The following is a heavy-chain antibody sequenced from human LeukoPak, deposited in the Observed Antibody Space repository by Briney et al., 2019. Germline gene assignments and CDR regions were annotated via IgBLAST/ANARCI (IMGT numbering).Heavy chain of an antibody. CDR2: INHSGST. J-gene: IGHJ6*02. CDR1: GESFSGYY. V-gene: IGHV4-34*01. CDR3: ARGHVGSYVYYYYYGIDV. D-gene: IGHD6-6*01. Sequence: PSETLSLTCTVYGESFSGYYWSWIRQPPKKGLEWIGEINHSGSTNYNPSLKSRVTISVDTSKNQFSLKVRSVTAADTAVYYCARGHVGSYVYYYYYGIDVWGQGTLVTVSS.